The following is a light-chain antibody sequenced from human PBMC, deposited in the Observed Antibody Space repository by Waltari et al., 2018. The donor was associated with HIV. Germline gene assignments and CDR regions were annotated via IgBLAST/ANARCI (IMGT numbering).Light chain of an antibody. V-gene: IGLV1-40*01. CDR3: QSYDSSLSGWV. Sequence: QSVLTQPPPVSGAPGQSVTLSSTGRSSDIRPGYHVHWDQQLPGTAPKLLIYGNSNRPSGVPDRFSGSKSGTSASLAITGLQAEDEADYYCQSYDSSLSGWVFGGGTKLTVL. CDR1: SSDIRPGYH. CDR2: GNS. J-gene: IGLJ3*02.